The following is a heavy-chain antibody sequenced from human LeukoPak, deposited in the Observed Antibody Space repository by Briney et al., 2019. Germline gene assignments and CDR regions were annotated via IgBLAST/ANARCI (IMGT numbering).Heavy chain of an antibody. D-gene: IGHD2-2*02. CDR1: GFTFRNYS. CDR2: ISDSGGTT. Sequence: GGSLRLSCAASGFTFRNYSMNWVRQAPGKGLEWVSGISDSGGTTDYADSVKGRFAISRDSSNNTLYLQMNSLRAEDTAVYYCAKARSGSSSSCYNYWGQGTLVTVSS. J-gene: IGHJ4*02. CDR3: AKARSGSSSSCYNY. V-gene: IGHV3-23*01.